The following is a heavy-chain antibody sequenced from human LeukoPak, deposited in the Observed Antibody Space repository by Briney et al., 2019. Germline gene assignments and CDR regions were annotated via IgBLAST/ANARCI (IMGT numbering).Heavy chain of an antibody. CDR3: AKVPLTGYSSGWYLVYFDY. J-gene: IGHJ4*02. V-gene: IGHV3-23*01. CDR1: GFTFSSYA. Sequence: GGSLRLSCAASGFTFSSYAMSWVRQAPGKGLEWVSDISGSGGSTYYADSVKGRFTISRDNSKNTLYLQMNSLRAEDTAVYYCAKVPLTGYSSGWYLVYFDYWGQGTLVTVSS. D-gene: IGHD6-19*01. CDR2: ISGSGGST.